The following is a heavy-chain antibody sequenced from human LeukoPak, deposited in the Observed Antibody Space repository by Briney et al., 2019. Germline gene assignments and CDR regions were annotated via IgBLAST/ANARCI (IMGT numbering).Heavy chain of an antibody. V-gene: IGHV3-48*03. CDR2: ISSSGSTI. Sequence: HPGGSLRLSCAASGFTFSSHEMNWVRQAPGKGLEWVSYISSSGSTIYYADSVKGRFTISRDNAKNSLYLQMNSLRAEDTAVYYCARVRKYSSSSGLDYFDYWGQGTLVTVSS. J-gene: IGHJ4*02. CDR1: GFTFSSHE. CDR3: ARVRKYSSSSGLDYFDY. D-gene: IGHD6-6*01.